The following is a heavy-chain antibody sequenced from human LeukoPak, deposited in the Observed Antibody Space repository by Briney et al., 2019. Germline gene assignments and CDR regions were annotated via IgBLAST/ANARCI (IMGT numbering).Heavy chain of an antibody. V-gene: IGHV3-13*01. CDR2: LGTIGDT. CDR3: ARGLDGNYRRGAFDI. CDR1: GFTFSSYD. D-gene: IGHD1-7*01. Sequence: GGSLRLSCAASGFTFSSYDMHWVRQATGKGLEWVSALGTIGDTYYPDSVKGRFTISRENATNSLYLQMNSLRAGDTAVYYCARGLDGNYRRGAFDIWGQGTMVTVSS. J-gene: IGHJ3*02.